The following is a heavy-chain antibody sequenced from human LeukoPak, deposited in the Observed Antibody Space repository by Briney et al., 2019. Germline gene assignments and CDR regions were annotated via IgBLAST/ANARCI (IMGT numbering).Heavy chain of an antibody. CDR3: ASLRYFDWLLYMGLDY. V-gene: IGHV4-39*07. Sequence: PSETLSLTCTVSGGSISSYYWGWIRQPPGKGLEWIGSIYYSGSTYYNPSLKSRVTISVDTSKNQFSLKLSSVTAADTAVYYCASLRYFDWLLYMGLDYWGQGTLVTVSS. CDR1: GGSISSYY. CDR2: IYYSGST. J-gene: IGHJ4*02. D-gene: IGHD3-9*01.